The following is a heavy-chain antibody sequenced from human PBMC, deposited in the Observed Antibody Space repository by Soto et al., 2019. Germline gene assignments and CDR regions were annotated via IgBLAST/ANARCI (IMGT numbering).Heavy chain of an antibody. Sequence: EVQLVESGGGLVQPGGSLRLSCAASGFTFSSYWMSWVRQAPGKGLEWVANIKQDGSEEYYVDSVKGRFTISRDNARNSLDLQMNSLRAEDTAVYYCASPLGDGYNYWYFDLWGRGTLVTVSS. CDR1: GFTFSSYW. J-gene: IGHJ2*01. CDR3: ASPLGDGYNYWYFDL. CDR2: IKQDGSEE. D-gene: IGHD3-16*01. V-gene: IGHV3-7*01.